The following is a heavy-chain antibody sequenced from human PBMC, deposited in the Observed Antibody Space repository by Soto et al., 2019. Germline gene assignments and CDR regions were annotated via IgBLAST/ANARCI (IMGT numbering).Heavy chain of an antibody. CDR1: GFTFSSYA. D-gene: IGHD1-1*01. Sequence: EVQLLESGGGLVQPGGSLRLSCAASGFTFSSYAMSWVRQAPGKGLEWVSAISGSGGSTYYADSVKGRFTISRDNSKNPLYLQMNSLRAEDTAVYYCAKIPTGTTYYYYMDVWGKGTTVTVSS. CDR3: AKIPTGTTYYYYMDV. V-gene: IGHV3-23*01. CDR2: ISGSGGST. J-gene: IGHJ6*03.